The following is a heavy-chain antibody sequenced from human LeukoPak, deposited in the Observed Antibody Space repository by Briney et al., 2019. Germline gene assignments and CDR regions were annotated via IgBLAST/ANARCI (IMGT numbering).Heavy chain of an antibody. CDR3: ARLHDFLRGQSPPAY. Sequence: PGGSLRLSCAASGFSFRDYYMSWIRQAPGKGLEWVSDISRSGSDKDHAASVEGRFTISRDNAQNSLYLQMNSLRDEDTAMYYRARLHDFLRGQSPPAYWGQGTLVTVSA. D-gene: IGHD3-3*01. V-gene: IGHV3-11*01. CDR2: ISRSGSDK. CDR1: GFSFRDYY. J-gene: IGHJ4*02.